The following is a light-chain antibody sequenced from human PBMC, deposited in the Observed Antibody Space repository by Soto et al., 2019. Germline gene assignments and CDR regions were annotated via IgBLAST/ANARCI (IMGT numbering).Light chain of an antibody. Sequence: EIVMSQSPATLSVSPGDRATLSCRASQSVDNDLAWYQQKPGQPPRLLIYDASTRATGIPARFSGSQSGTEFTLTISSLLSEDFAVYFCQQYNNWHLTFGGGTKVETK. CDR3: QQYNNWHLT. CDR2: DAS. V-gene: IGKV3D-15*01. CDR1: QSVDND. J-gene: IGKJ4*01.